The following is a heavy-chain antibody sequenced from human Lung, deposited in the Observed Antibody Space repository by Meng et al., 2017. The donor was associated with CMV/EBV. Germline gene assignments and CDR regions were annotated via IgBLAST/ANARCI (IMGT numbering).Heavy chain of an antibody. V-gene: IGHV4-38-2*02. CDR1: GYPITNGFY. D-gene: IGHD3-10*01. Sequence: SXTLSLTCTVSGYPITNGFYWAWIRQPPGKGLEWIGTIYHSGTTYYNPSLKSRVTISVDTSKNKFSLNLRSVTAADTAVYFCAREFGSTYYGSGTPYSWGRGXVVTVSS. CDR3: AREFGSTYYGSGTPYS. J-gene: IGHJ5*02. CDR2: IYHSGTT.